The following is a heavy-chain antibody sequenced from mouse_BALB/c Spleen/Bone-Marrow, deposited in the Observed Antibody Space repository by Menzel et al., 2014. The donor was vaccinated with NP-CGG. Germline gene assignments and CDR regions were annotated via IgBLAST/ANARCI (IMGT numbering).Heavy chain of an antibody. V-gene: IGHV7-3*02. CDR3: ARDYLYYFDY. CDR1: GFTFTDHY. J-gene: IGHJ2*01. D-gene: IGHD2-1*01. CDR2: IRNKANGYTT. Sequence: EVKLMESGGGLVQPGGFLRLSRATSGFTFTDHYMSWVRQPPGKAPEWLGFIRNKANGYTTEYSASVKGRFTISRDNSQSIVYLQMNTLRAEDSATYYCARDYLYYFDYWDQGTTLKVSS.